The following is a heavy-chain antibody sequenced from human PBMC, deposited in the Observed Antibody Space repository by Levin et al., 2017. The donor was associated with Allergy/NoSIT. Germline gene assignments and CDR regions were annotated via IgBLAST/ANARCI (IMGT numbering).Heavy chain of an antibody. D-gene: IGHD1-26*01. J-gene: IGHJ3*02. Sequence: SETLSLTCTVSGGSVRSSTYHWTWIRQPPGKGLEWIGYIYYSGSTNYIPSLKSRVTISLDTSRHQFSLNLNSVTAADTAVYYCARHEVGAPYSSFNIWGQGTMVTVSS. CDR1: GGSVRSSTYH. CDR2: IYYSGST. CDR3: ARHEVGAPYSSFNI. V-gene: IGHV4-61*01.